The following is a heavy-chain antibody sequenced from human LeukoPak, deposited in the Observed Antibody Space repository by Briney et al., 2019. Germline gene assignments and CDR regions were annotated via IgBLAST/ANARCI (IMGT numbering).Heavy chain of an antibody. CDR1: GYSFTSYW. V-gene: IGHV5-51*01. J-gene: IGHJ3*02. CDR3: ARRPQRTAFDI. Sequence: GASLQISCQGSGYSFTSYWIGWVRQLPGKGLEWMGIIYPGDSDTMYSPSFQGQVTISADKSISTAYLQWSSLKASDTAMYYCARRPQRTAFDIWGQGTKVTVSS. CDR2: IYPGDSDT.